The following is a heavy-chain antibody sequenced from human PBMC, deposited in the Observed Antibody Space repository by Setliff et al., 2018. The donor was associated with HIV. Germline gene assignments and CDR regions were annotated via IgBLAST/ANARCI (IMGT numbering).Heavy chain of an antibody. D-gene: IGHD3-22*01. CDR2: IYTSGST. Sequence: PSETRSLTCTVSGASISSYYWNWIRQPAGKGLECIGRIYTSGSTNYNPSLKSRVTMSVDTSKNQFSLKLSSVTTADTAVYHCARVYYFDSSGYYQRGDVFDIWGQGTMVTVSS. J-gene: IGHJ3*02. V-gene: IGHV4-4*07. CDR3: ARVYYFDSSGYYQRGDVFDI. CDR1: GASISSYY.